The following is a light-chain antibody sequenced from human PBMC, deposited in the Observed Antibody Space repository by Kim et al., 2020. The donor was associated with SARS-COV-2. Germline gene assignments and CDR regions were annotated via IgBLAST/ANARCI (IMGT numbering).Light chain of an antibody. CDR2: GAS. V-gene: IGKV3-15*01. CDR1: QSVSSN. CDR3: QQYNDWPPWT. J-gene: IGKJ1*01. Sequence: EIVMTQSPDTLSVSPGERATLSCRASQSVSSNLAWYQQKPGQAPRLLIYGASTRATDIPARFSGSGSGTEFTLTISSLQSEDFAVYYCQQYNDWPPWTFGQGTKLEI.